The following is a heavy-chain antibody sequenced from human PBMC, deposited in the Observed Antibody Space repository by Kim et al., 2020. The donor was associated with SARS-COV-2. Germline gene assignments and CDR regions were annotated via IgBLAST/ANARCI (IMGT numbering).Heavy chain of an antibody. CDR3: ARGHYYDSSGYFYFDY. D-gene: IGHD3-22*01. J-gene: IGHJ4*02. Sequence: KFQGRVTITRDTTASTAYMELSSLRSEDTAVYYCARGHYYDSSGYFYFDYWGQGTLVTVSS. V-gene: IGHV1-3*01.